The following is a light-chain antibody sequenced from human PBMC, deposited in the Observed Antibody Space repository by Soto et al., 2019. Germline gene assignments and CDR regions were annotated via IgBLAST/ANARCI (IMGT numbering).Light chain of an antibody. CDR2: GAS. CDR1: QTISIY. J-gene: IGKJ4*01. CDR3: QQTYNTPRSLT. V-gene: IGKV1-39*01. Sequence: DIQMTHSPSSLSASVGDRVTITCRASQTISIYFNWYQQKPGKAPVLLIYGASTLQSGVPSRFSGSGSGTDFSLTISSLQPEDFATYYCQQTYNTPRSLTFGGGTKVEIK.